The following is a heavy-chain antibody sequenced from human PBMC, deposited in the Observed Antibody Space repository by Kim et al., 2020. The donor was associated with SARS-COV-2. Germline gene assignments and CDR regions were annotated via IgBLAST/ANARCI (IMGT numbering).Heavy chain of an antibody. CDR3: ARGNYDSSGPWLN. Sequence: SNPSLKSRVTLSVDTSKNQFSLKLSSVTAADTAVYYCARGNYDSSGPWLNWGQGTLVTVSS. D-gene: IGHD3-22*01. J-gene: IGHJ4*02. V-gene: IGHV4-39*01.